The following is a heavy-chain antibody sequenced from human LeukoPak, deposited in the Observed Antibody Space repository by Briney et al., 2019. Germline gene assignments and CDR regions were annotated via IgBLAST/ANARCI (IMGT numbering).Heavy chain of an antibody. CDR1: GFTFSNAY. D-gene: IGHD1-26*01. CDR2: IKPKTDGETT. CDR3: AKGGRGSYFDY. J-gene: IGHJ4*02. V-gene: IGHV3-15*07. Sequence: SGGSLRLSCAAAGFTFSNAYMNWVRQAPGKGLEWVGRIKPKTDGETTEYAAPVKDRFSISRDDSKSMMYLQMNSLKTEDTAVYYCAKGGRGSYFDYWGQGTLVTVSS.